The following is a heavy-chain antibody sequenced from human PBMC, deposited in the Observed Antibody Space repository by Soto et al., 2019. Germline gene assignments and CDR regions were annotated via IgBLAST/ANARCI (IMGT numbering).Heavy chain of an antibody. J-gene: IGHJ5*02. D-gene: IGHD3-3*01. CDR3: ARDRGGDYDFWSGYYSGSWFDP. V-gene: IGHV1-18*01. Sequence: QVQLVQSGAEVKKPGASVKVSCKASGYTFTSYGISWVRQAPGQGLEWMGWISAYNGNTNYAQKLQGRVTMTTDTSTSTAYMELRGLRSDVTAVYYCARDRGGDYDFWSGYYSGSWFDPWGQGTLVTVSS. CDR1: GYTFTSYG. CDR2: ISAYNGNT.